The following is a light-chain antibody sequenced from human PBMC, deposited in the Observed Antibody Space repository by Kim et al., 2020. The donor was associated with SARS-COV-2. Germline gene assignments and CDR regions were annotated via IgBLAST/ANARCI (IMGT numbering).Light chain of an antibody. CDR3: QVWDSRTDPYV. V-gene: IGLV3-21*03. CDR2: DES. Sequence: APGKTVRSTWGGNNIASKNVHCYQQKPGQAPVLVIYDESARPSGIPERFSGSNAGNTATLTISRVEAGDEADYHCQVWDSRTDPYVFGTGTKVTVL. J-gene: IGLJ1*01. CDR1: NIASKN.